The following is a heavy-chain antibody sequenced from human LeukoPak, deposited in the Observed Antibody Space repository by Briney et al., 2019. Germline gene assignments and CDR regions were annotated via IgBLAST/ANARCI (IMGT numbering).Heavy chain of an antibody. J-gene: IGHJ6*02. CDR3: ARGLYVTMVRGVVVNYGLDV. CDR1: GGSISSSGYS. Sequence: SETLSLTCNVSGGSISSSGYSWSWIRQPPGKNLKGIGDIYHSGSIYYNPSLKGRVTISADKSKNQFSLKLTSVTAADTAVYYCARGLYVTMVRGVVVNYGLDVWGQGATVIVSS. D-gene: IGHD3-10*01. V-gene: IGHV4-30-2*01. CDR2: IYHSGSI.